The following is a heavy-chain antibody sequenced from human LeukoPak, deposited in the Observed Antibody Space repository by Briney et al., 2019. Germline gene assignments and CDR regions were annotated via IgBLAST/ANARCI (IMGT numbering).Heavy chain of an antibody. CDR1: GFTFSSYG. D-gene: IGHD5-12*01. CDR3: ANDRSRGHKTDYFDY. J-gene: IGHJ4*02. V-gene: IGHV3-33*06. Sequence: GGSLRLSCAASGFTFSSYGIHWVRQAPGKGLEWVAVIWYDGSNKYYADSVKGRFTISRDNSKNTLYLQMNSLRAEDTAVYYCANDRSRGHKTDYFDYWGQGTLVTVSS. CDR2: IWYDGSNK.